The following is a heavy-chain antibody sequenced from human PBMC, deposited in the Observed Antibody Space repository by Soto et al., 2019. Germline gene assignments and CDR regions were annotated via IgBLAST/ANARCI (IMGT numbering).Heavy chain of an antibody. D-gene: IGHD3-16*02. CDR3: ARVAFIPLRLGELSLIWFDP. CDR2: ISAYNGNT. CDR1: GYTFTSYG. Sequence: ASVKVSCKASGYTFTSYGISWVRQAPGQGLEWMGWISAYNGNTNYAQKLQGRVTMTTDTSTSTAYMELRSLRSDDTAVYYCARVAFIPLRLGELSLIWFDPWGQGTLVTVSS. J-gene: IGHJ5*02. V-gene: IGHV1-18*01.